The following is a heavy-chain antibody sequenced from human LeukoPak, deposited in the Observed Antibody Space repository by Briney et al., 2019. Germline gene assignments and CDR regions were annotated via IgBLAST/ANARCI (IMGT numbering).Heavy chain of an antibody. CDR3: AAGADYDIMLY. V-gene: IGHV1-24*01. Sequence: ASVKVSCKASGYTLTELSTHWVRQAPGKGLEWMGGFDPENGQPIYAQKFQGRVTMTEDTSTDTAYMELRSLRSEDTAVYYCAAGADYDIMLYWGQRTLVTVSS. CDR1: GYTLTELS. CDR2: FDPENGQP. D-gene: IGHD3-9*01. J-gene: IGHJ4*02.